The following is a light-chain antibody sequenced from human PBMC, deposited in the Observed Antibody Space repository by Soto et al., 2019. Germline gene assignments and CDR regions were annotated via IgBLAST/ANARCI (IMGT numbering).Light chain of an antibody. J-gene: IGKJ1*01. CDR3: QQYDSYSWT. Sequence: DIQMTHSPSTLSASVGDRVTITCRASQTISSWLAWYQQKPGKAPKLLIYKASTLKSGVPSRFSGSGSGTEFILTISSLQPDDFATYYCQQYDSYSWTFGQGTKVDIK. V-gene: IGKV1-5*03. CDR1: QTISSW. CDR2: KAS.